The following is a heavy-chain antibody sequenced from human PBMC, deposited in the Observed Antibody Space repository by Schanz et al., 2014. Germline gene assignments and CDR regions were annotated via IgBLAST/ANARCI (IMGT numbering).Heavy chain of an antibody. D-gene: IGHD3-3*01. Sequence: QVQLVQSGAEVKKPGSSVKVSCKASGGTFSSYAFSWVRQAPGPGLEWMGEIIPILGMENYAQQFQGRVTLAAIICANTENMERRRLRSEGAAIYSFARGKTIFGVVILGWLDPWGQGTLVTVSS. CDR1: GGTFSSYA. V-gene: IGHV1-69*04. CDR3: ARGKTIFGVVILGWLDP. J-gene: IGHJ5*02. CDR2: IIPILGME.